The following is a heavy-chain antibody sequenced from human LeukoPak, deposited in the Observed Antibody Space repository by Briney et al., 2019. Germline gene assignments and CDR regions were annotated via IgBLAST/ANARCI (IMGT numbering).Heavy chain of an antibody. CDR2: ISSSSSYI. D-gene: IGHD4-17*01. J-gene: IGHJ4*02. Sequence: GGSLRLSCAASGFTFSSYSMNWVRQAPGKGMAWVSSISSSSSYIYYADSVKGRFTISRDNAKNSLYLQMNSLRAEGMAVYYCARSLGESDYWGQGTLVTVSS. CDR1: GFTFSSYS. CDR3: ARSLGESDY. V-gene: IGHV3-21*01.